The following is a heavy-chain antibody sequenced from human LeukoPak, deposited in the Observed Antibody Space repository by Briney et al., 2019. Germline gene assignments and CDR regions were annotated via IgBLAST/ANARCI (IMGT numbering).Heavy chain of an antibody. J-gene: IGHJ4*01. CDR1: GYTFTAYY. V-gene: IGHV1-2*02. Sequence: ASVKVSCKASGYTFTAYYVHWVRQAPGQGLEWMGWINPNIGGINYAQKFQGRVTMTRDTSISTAYMELSRLRSDDTAVYYCARIREWASTVGAFDYWGQGALVTVSS. CDR2: INPNIGGI. CDR3: ARIREWASTVGAFDY. D-gene: IGHD4-23*01.